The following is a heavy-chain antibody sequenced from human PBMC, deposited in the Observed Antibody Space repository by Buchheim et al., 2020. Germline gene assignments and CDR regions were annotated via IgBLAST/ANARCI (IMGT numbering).Heavy chain of an antibody. CDR3: ARLVSSGSNWFDP. CDR2: IYYSGSN. D-gene: IGHD6-19*01. Sequence: QLQLQESGPGLVKTSETLSITCTVSGGSISSSSYLWGWIRQPPGKGMEWIGRIYYSGSNYYNPSLKSRSTISGDKSKDQFSLKLSSVTAADTAVYYCARLVSSGSNWFDPWGQGTL. CDR1: GGSISSSSYL. J-gene: IGHJ5*02. V-gene: IGHV4-39*01.